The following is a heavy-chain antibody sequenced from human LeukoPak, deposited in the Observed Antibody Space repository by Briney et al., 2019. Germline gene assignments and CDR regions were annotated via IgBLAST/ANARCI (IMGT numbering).Heavy chain of an antibody. V-gene: IGHV3-23*01. Sequence: GGSLRLSCAASGFTFSNYGMIWVRQAPGKGLVWVSVITGIGGSTFYADSVKGRFTISRDNSKNTLYLLINNLRAEDTAVYYCAKDLGDYDIVTGSYRVGFFQYWGQGTLVTVSS. CDR1: GFTFSNYG. D-gene: IGHD3-9*01. J-gene: IGHJ1*01. CDR2: ITGIGGST. CDR3: AKDLGDYDIVTGSYRVGFFQY.